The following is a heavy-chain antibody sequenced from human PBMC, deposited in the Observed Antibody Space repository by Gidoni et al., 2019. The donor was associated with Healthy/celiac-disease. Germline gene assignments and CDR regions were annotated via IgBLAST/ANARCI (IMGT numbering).Heavy chain of an antibody. CDR3: ARGNGYSYGPFDY. CDR1: GCPFSSYG. J-gene: IGHJ4*02. Sequence: QVQLVEHGGGVVQPGRSLRLSCAESGCPFSSYGMHWVRPAPGKGLEWVAVIWYDGSNKYYADSVKGRFTIARDNSKNTLYLQMNSLRAEDTAVYYCARGNGYSYGPFDYWGQGTLVTVSS. D-gene: IGHD5-18*01. CDR2: IWYDGSNK. V-gene: IGHV3-33*01.